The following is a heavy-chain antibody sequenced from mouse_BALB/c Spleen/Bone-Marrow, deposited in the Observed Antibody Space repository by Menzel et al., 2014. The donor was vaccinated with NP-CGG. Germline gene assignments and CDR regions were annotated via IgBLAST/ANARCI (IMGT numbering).Heavy chain of an antibody. CDR3: ARPNGSPYAMDY. CDR1: GFDFSRYW. CDR2: TNPDSSTI. J-gene: IGHJ4*01. Sequence: EVKVVESGGGLVQPGGSLKLSCAASGFDFSRYWMSWVRQAPGKGLEWIGETNPDSSTINYTPSLKDKFIISRDNAKSTLYLQMSKVRSEDTALYYCARPNGSPYAMDYWGQGTSVTVSS. V-gene: IGHV4-1*02. D-gene: IGHD2-2*01.